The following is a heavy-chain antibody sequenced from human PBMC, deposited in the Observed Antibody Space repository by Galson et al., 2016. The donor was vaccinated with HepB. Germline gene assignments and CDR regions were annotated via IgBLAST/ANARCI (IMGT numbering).Heavy chain of an antibody. CDR2: IIPILGTQ. CDR3: ARELCSSISCYYDY. V-gene: IGHV1-69*13. J-gene: IGHJ4*02. Sequence: SVKVSCKASGGTFSDYGFSWVRQAPGQGLEWMGGIIPILGTQNYAQKFQGRVAITADETTSTLYMELSSLRAEDTAVYYCARELCSSISCYYDYGGEGTLITVSS. CDR1: GGTFSDYG. D-gene: IGHD2-2*01.